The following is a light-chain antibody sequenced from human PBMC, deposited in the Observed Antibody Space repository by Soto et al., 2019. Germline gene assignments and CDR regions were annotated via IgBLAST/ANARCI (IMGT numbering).Light chain of an antibody. Sequence: SYELTQPPSVSEAPEQTAKITCGGNNIGGKTVQWYQQKTGQAPVLVVYDDSDRPSGIPERFSGSNSGNTATLTISRVAAGDEADYYCQVWDGSSEHVIFGGGTKLTVL. CDR2: DDS. CDR1: NIGGKT. CDR3: QVWDGSSEHVI. J-gene: IGLJ2*01. V-gene: IGLV3-21*02.